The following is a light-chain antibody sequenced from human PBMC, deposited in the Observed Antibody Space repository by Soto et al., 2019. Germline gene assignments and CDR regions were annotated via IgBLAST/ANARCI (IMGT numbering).Light chain of an antibody. J-gene: IGKJ2*03. CDR1: QRINIW. CDR2: KAS. CDR3: QQYDSYPYS. V-gene: IGKV1-5*03. Sequence: DIQMTQFPSTLSASVGDRVNITCRASQRINIWLAWYQQKPGKAPNLLIYKASNLQSGVTSRFSGSGSGTEFTLTISSLQPDDVSTYYCQQYDSYPYSFGQGTKLEIK.